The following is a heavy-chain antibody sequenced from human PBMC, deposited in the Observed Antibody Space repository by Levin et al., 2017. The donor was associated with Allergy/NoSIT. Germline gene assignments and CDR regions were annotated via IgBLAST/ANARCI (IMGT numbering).Heavy chain of an antibody. D-gene: IGHD1-26*01. Sequence: HSQTLSLTCAVYGGSFSGYYWSWIRQPPGKGLEWIGEINHSGSTNYNPSLKSRVTISVDTSKNQFSLKLSSVTAADTAVYYCARAKGGVGGSYLFDYWGQGTLVTVSS. J-gene: IGHJ4*02. CDR2: INHSGST. CDR3: ARAKGGVGGSYLFDY. CDR1: GGSFSGYY. V-gene: IGHV4-34*01.